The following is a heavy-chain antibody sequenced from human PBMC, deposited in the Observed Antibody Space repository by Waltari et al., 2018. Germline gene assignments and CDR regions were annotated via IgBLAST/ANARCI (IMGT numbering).Heavy chain of an antibody. Sequence: QVQLQESGPGLVKPSETLSLTCTVSGGSISSYYWSWIRQPSGKGLEWIGRIYTSESTNYNPSLKSRVTMSLDTSKNQFSLKLSSVTAADTSVYYCAGDGSPRRNVGVPDGGFDIWGQGTMVTVSS. CDR2: IYTSEST. J-gene: IGHJ3*02. CDR1: GGSISSYY. CDR3: AGDGSPRRNVGVPDGGFDI. V-gene: IGHV4-4*07. D-gene: IGHD2-2*01.